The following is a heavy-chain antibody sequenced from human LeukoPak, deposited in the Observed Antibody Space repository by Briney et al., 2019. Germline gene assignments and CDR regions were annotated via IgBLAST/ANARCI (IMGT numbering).Heavy chain of an antibody. Sequence: GGSLRLSCAASGFTFSTYAMSWVRQAPGKGLEWVSAISGSGGSTYYADSVKGRFTISRDNSKNTLFLQMNSLRAEDTSIYFCAKTLEQETVIALDSWGQGTLVTVSS. V-gene: IGHV3-23*01. CDR1: GFTFSTYA. CDR2: ISGSGGST. D-gene: IGHD6-13*01. J-gene: IGHJ4*02. CDR3: AKTLEQETVIALDS.